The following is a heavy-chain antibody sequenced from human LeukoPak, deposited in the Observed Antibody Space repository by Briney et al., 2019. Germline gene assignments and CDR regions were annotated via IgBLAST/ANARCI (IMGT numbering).Heavy chain of an antibody. CDR3: AGLHPDYFDY. V-gene: IGHV4-59*01. CDR1: GGSISSYY. Sequence: PSETLSLTCTVSGGSISSYYWGWIRQPPGKGLEWIGYIYYSGSTNCNPSLKSRVTISVDTSKNQFSLKLSSVTAADTAVYYCAGLHPDYFDYWGQGTLVTVSS. CDR2: IYYSGST. J-gene: IGHJ4*02.